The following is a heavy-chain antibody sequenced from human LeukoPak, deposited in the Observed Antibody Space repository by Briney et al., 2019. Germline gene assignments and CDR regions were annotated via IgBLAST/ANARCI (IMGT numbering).Heavy chain of an antibody. J-gene: IGHJ4*02. V-gene: IGHV4-59*08. D-gene: IGHD2-2*01. CDR2: VFYSGTT. CDR3: ARAGSYQLLFNY. CDR1: GGSITSYY. Sequence: SETLSLTCTLSGGSITSYYWSWIRQPPGKGLEWIGYVFYSGTTNYNPSLKSRVTISVDTSKNQFSLKLSSVTAADTAVYYCARAGSYQLLFNYWGQGTLVTVSS.